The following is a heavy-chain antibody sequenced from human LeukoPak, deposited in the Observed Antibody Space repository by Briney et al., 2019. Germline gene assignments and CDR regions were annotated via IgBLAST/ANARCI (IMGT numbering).Heavy chain of an antibody. CDR1: RDSISSGNW. D-gene: IGHD1-26*01. J-gene: IGHJ4*02. Sequence: PSETLSLTCAVSRDSISSGNWWSWVRQPPGKGLEWIGEIYHSGDTNYNPSLKSRVTISVDKSKNQFSLNLNSVTAADTAVYYCARHSDIVGAPGGFDYWGQGTLVTVSS. CDR2: IYHSGDT. CDR3: ARHSDIVGAPGGFDY. V-gene: IGHV4-4*02.